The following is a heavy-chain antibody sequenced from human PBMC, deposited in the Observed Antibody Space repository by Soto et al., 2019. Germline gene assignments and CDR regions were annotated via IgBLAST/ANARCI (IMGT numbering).Heavy chain of an antibody. CDR2: IYHSGST. CDR1: GGSISSSNW. Sequence: SETLSLTCAFSGGSISSSNWWSWVRQPPGKGLEWIGEIYHSGSTNYNPSLKSRVTISVDKSKNQFSLKLSSVTAADTAVYYCARCITIFGVVISSNYYYGMDVWGQGTTVTVSS. V-gene: IGHV4-4*02. CDR3: ARCITIFGVVISSNYYYGMDV. J-gene: IGHJ6*02. D-gene: IGHD3-3*01.